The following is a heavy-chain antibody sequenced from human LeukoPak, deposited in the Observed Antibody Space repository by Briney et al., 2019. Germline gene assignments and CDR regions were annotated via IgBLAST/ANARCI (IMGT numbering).Heavy chain of an antibody. CDR3: ARRSGSYGDFDY. D-gene: IGHD1-26*01. CDR2: IYHSGST. J-gene: IGHJ4*02. Sequence: PSETLSLTCTVSGYSISSGYYWGWIRQPPGKGLEWIGSIYHSGSTYYNPSLKSRVTISVETSKNQFSLKLSSVTAADTAVYYCARRSGSYGDFDYWGQGTLVTVSS. V-gene: IGHV4-38-2*02. CDR1: GYSISSGYY.